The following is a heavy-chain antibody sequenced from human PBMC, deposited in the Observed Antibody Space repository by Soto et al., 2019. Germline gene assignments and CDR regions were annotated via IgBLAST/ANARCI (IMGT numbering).Heavy chain of an antibody. CDR3: ARQWTNDFWSGYYRSTVKYYFDY. CDR1: GGSISSYY. D-gene: IGHD3-3*01. Sequence: ETLSLTCTVSGGSISSYYWSWIRQPPGKGLEWIGYIYYSGSTNYNPSLKSRVTISVDTSKNQFSLKLSSVTAADTAVYYCARQWTNDFWSGYYRSTVKYYFDYWGQGTLVTVSS. CDR2: IYYSGST. J-gene: IGHJ4*02. V-gene: IGHV4-59*08.